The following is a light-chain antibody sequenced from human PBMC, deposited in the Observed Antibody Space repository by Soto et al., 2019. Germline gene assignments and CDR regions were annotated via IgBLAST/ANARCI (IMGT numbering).Light chain of an antibody. Sequence: EMVMTQSPATLSVSPGERATLSCRASQSVSSNLAWYQQKPGQAPRLLIYGASTRATGIPARFSGSGSGTDFTLTISSLEPEDFAVYYCQQYGSSPWTFGQGTKVDI. J-gene: IGKJ1*01. CDR1: QSVSSN. V-gene: IGKV3-15*01. CDR2: GAS. CDR3: QQYGSSPWT.